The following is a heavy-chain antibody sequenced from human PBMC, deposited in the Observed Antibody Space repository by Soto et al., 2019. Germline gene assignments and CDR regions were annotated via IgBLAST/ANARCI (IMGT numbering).Heavy chain of an antibody. CDR1: GYSFTSYW. D-gene: IGHD3-22*01. V-gene: IGHV5-51*01. CDR2: IYPGDSDT. J-gene: IGHJ3*02. CDR3: ASLSYYYDSSPGAFDS. Sequence: GESLKISCKGSGYSFTSYWIGWVRQMPGKGLEWMGIIYPGDSDTRYSPSFQGQVTISADKSISTAYLQWSSLKASDTAMYYCASLSYYYDSSPGAFDSWGQGIMVTVAS.